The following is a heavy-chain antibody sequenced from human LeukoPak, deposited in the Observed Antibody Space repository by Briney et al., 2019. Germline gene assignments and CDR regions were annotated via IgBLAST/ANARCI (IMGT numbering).Heavy chain of an antibody. Sequence: GGSLRLSCAATGFTFNTYAMSWVRQAPGKGLEWVSAISSGGSSTYYADSVKGRFTISRDNSKNTLYLQMNSLRAEDTAMYYCARGGDPLDYWGQGTLVTVSS. CDR2: ISSGGSST. D-gene: IGHD4-17*01. J-gene: IGHJ4*02. CDR3: ARGGDPLDY. V-gene: IGHV3-23*01. CDR1: GFTFNTYA.